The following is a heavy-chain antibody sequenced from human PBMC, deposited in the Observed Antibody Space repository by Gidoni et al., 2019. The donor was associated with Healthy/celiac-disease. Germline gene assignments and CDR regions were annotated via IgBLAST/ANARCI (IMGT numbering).Heavy chain of an antibody. CDR1: GYTFTSYY. CDR2: INPSGGNT. CDR3: ARKNYYDSSGYYSYFQH. Sequence: QVQLVQSGAEVKKPGASVKVSCKASGYTFTSYYMHWVRQAPGQGLEWMGIINPSGGNTSYAQKFQGRVTMTRDTSTSTVYMELSSLRSEDTAVYYCARKNYYDSSGYYSYFQHWGQGTLVTVSS. V-gene: IGHV1-46*01. D-gene: IGHD3-22*01. J-gene: IGHJ1*01.